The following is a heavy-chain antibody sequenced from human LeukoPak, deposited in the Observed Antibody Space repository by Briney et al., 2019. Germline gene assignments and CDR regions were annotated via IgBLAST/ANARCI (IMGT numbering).Heavy chain of an antibody. CDR2: IYYSGST. D-gene: IGHD3-22*01. Sequence: SETLSLTCTVSGGSISSGDYYWSWIRQLPGKGLEWIGYIYYSGSTYYNPSLKSRVTISVDTSKNQFSLKLSSVTAADTAVYYCAREPLPYYYDSSGYYGFVDYWGQGTLVTVSS. V-gene: IGHV4-30-4*01. CDR3: AREPLPYYYDSSGYYGFVDY. CDR1: GGSISSGDYY. J-gene: IGHJ4*02.